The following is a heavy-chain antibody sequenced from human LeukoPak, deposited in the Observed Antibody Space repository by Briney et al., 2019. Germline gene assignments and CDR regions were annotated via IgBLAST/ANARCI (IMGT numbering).Heavy chain of an antibody. Sequence: ASVKVSCKASGYTFTGHYIHWVRQAPGQGLEWMGRVNVNNGDTKYAQKFQGRVTMTRDTSISTAYMELASLRSDDTAVFYCAREVGYSTSYYGRFDPWGQGALVIVSS. CDR1: GYTFTGHY. V-gene: IGHV1-2*06. J-gene: IGHJ5*02. CDR3: AREVGYSTSYYGRFDP. CDR2: VNVNNGDT. D-gene: IGHD3-22*01.